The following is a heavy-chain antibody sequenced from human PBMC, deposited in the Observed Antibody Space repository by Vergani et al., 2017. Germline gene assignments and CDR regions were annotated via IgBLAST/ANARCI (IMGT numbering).Heavy chain of an antibody. CDR2: IGTAGDT. Sequence: EVQLVESGGGLVQPGGSLRLSCAASGFTFSSYDMHWVRQATGKGLEWVSAIGTAGDTYYPGSVKGRFTISRENAKNSLYLQMNSLRAGDTAVYYCARGQYQPLGVRPKNXFDPWGQGTRVTVSS. J-gene: IGHJ5*02. CDR3: ARGQYQPLGVRPKNXFDP. CDR1: GFTFSSYD. D-gene: IGHD2-2*01. V-gene: IGHV3-13*01.